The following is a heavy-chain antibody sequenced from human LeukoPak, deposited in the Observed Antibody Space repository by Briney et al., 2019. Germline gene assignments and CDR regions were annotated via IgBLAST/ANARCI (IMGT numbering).Heavy chain of an antibody. CDR3: AREDNDILTGYYKVGFDY. V-gene: IGHV4-4*07. CDR1: GGSISSYY. CDR2: IYTSGST. D-gene: IGHD3-9*01. J-gene: IGHJ4*02. Sequence: KPSETLSLTCTVSGGSISSYYWSWIRQPAGKGLGWIGRIYTSGSTNYNPSLKSRVTMSVDTSKNQFSLMLSSVTAADTAVYYCAREDNDILTGYYKVGFDYWGQGTLVTVSS.